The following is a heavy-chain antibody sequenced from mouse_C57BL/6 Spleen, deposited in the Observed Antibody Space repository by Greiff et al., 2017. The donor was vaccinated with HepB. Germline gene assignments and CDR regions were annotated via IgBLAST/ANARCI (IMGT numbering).Heavy chain of an antibody. V-gene: IGHV1-69*01. Sequence: QVQLQQPGAELVMPGASVKLSCKASGYTFTSYWMHWVKQRPGQGLEWIGEIDPSDSYTNYNQKFKGKSTLTVDKSSSTAYMQLSSLTSEDSAVYYCARSYYGSSYAAYWGQGTLVTVSA. CDR2: IDPSDSYT. CDR1: GYTFTSYW. CDR3: ARSYYGSSYAAY. J-gene: IGHJ3*01. D-gene: IGHD1-1*01.